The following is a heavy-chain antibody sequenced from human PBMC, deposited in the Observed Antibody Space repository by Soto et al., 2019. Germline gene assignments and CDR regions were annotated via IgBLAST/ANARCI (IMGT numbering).Heavy chain of an antibody. CDR3: ARSGYETSFDY. D-gene: IGHD5-12*01. Sequence: PSETLSLTCTVSGGSIGIYYWSWIGQPPGKGLEWIGYIYYSGSTNYSPSLKSRVTISVDTSKNQFSLKLSSVTAADTAVYYCARSGYETSFDYWGQGTLVTVSS. CDR1: GGSIGIYY. V-gene: IGHV4-59*01. CDR2: IYYSGST. J-gene: IGHJ4*02.